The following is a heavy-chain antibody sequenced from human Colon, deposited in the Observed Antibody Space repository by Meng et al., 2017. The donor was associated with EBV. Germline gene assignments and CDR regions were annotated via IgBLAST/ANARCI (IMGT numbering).Heavy chain of an antibody. CDR3: ARRTTVNLRSFDS. J-gene: IGHJ4*02. CDR2: INHSGST. CDR1: GGSFSGYY. D-gene: IGHD4-17*01. V-gene: IGHV4-34*01. Sequence: QVQQQQWGAGLLRPSETLSLTCAVSGGSFSGYYWIWIRQAPGKGLEWVGEINHSGSTKFNPSLESRVSISVDTSENQVSLKLTSVTAADTAVYYCARRTTVNLRSFDSWGQGTLVTVSS.